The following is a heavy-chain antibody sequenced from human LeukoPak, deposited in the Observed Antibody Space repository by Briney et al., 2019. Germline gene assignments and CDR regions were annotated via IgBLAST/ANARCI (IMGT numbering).Heavy chain of an antibody. V-gene: IGHV4-39*07. CDR2: IYYSGST. J-gene: IGHJ5*02. D-gene: IGHD2-2*01. Sequence: SETLSLTCTVSGGSISSSGYYWGWIRQPPGKGLEWIGSIYYSGSTYYNPSLKSRDTISVDTSKNQFSLKLSSVTAADTAVYYCARGWYQLLYNWFDPWGQGTLVTVSS. CDR1: GGSISSSGYY. CDR3: ARGWYQLLYNWFDP.